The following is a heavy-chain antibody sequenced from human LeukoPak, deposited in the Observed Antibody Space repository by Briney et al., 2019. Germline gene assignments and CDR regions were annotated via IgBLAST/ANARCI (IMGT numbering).Heavy chain of an antibody. D-gene: IGHD2-8*01. J-gene: IGHJ4*02. CDR1: GFTFSGYA. V-gene: IGHV3-23*01. CDR2: ISGSGAGT. Sequence: GGSLRLSCAASGFTFSGYAMNWVRRAPGKGLEWVSGISGSGAGTYYADSVKGRFTISRDNSKNTLYLQMNSLRADDTAVYYCAKMVREFYTISYYFDYWSQGTLVTVSS. CDR3: AKMVREFYTISYYFDY.